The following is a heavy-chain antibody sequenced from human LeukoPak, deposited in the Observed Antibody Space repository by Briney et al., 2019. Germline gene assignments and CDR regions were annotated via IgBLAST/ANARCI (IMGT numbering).Heavy chain of an antibody. CDR2: ISGAGTFI. CDR3: ARGQLSFDY. Sequence: GGSLRLSCAASGFTFTNAMNWVRQAPGAGLEWVASISGAGTFIYYADSVKGRFTISRDNARNSLYLQMNSLRTEDTAVYYCARGQLSFDYWGQGTLVTVSS. D-gene: IGHD6-13*01. CDR1: GFTFTNA. J-gene: IGHJ4*02. V-gene: IGHV3-21*01.